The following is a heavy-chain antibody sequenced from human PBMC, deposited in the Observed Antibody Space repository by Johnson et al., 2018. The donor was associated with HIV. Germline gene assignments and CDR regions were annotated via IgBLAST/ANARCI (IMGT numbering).Heavy chain of an antibody. CDR3: ARERQIFELLPSHRAFAL. J-gene: IGHJ3*01. V-gene: IGHV3-30*04. D-gene: IGHD3-9*01. CDR2: ISYDGSNK. Sequence: QVQLVESGGGVVQPGRSLRLSCAASGFIFSSYAMHWVRQAPGKGLEWEAGISYDGSNKYYGDSVKGRFTISRDTSKNTLSLQMNSLRGEDTAVYYCARERQIFELLPSHRAFALWGQGTLVTVSS. CDR1: GFIFSSYA.